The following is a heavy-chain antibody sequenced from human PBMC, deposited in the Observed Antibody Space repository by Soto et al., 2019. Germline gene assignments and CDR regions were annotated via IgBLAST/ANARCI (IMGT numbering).Heavy chain of an antibody. V-gene: IGHV4-4*02. D-gene: IGHD2-15*01. J-gene: IGHJ5*01. CDR3: ARAHCSGGSCYSVQHWSDF. CDR2: MYHSGST. CDR1: GGSISIRNW. Sequence: SETLSLTCAVSGGSISIRNWWSWVRPPPGKGLEWIGGMYHSGSTNHNPTLKSRVTISVDKSKNQFSLKLSSVTAADTAVYYCARAHCSGGSCYSVQHWSDFCGQGIRVTVSS.